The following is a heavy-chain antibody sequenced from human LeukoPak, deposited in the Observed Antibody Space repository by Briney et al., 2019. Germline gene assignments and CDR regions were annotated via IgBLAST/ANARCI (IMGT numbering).Heavy chain of an antibody. J-gene: IGHJ3*02. D-gene: IGHD2-15*01. CDR1: GFTFSDYY. CDR2: ISSSGSTI. CDR3: ARGLGYCSGGSCPSALDI. V-gene: IGHV3-11*01. Sequence: PGGSLRLSCAASGFTFSDYYMSWIRQAPGKGLEWVSYISSSGSTIYYADSVKGRFTISRDNAKNSLYLQMNSLRAEDTALYYCARGLGYCSGGSCPSALDIWGQGTMVTVSS.